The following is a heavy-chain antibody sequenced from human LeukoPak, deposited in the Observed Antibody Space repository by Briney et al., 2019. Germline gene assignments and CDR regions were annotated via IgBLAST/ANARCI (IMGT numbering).Heavy chain of an antibody. CDR2: ISGSSSYI. D-gene: IGHD6-19*01. CDR1: GFTFSSYS. V-gene: IGHV3-21*01. Sequence: GGSLRFSCAASGFTFSSYSMNWVRQAPGKGLEWVSSISGSSSYIYYADSVKGRFTISRDNAKNSLYLQMNSLRAEDTAVYYCATDGSYSSGWSDYWGQGTLVTVSS. J-gene: IGHJ4*02. CDR3: ATDGSYSSGWSDY.